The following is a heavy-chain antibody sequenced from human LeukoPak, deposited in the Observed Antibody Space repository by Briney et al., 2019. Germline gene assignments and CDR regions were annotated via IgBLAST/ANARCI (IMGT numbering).Heavy chain of an antibody. J-gene: IGHJ6*03. CDR3: GRRGSMIRGDFYYMDV. V-gene: IGHV1-18*04. Sequence: ASGKVSCKASGYIFTSYGISWVRQAPGQGPEWMGWIIAHNGNTKYAQKFQGRVTMTADTCTTTAYLEMRSLRSDDTPVYYCGRRGSMIRGDFYYMDVWGKGTMVTVSS. CDR2: IIAHNGNT. D-gene: IGHD3-10*01. CDR1: GYIFTSYG.